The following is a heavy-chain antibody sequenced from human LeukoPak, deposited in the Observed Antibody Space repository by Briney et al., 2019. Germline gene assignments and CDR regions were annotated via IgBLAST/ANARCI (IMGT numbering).Heavy chain of an antibody. J-gene: IGHJ4*02. Sequence: SETLSLTCAVSGGSISSSSYYWSWIRQPAGKGLEWIGRIYISGSTNYNPSLKSRVTMSVDTSKNQFSLKLSSVTAADTAVYYCARDRGTWNDDGFDYWGQGTLVTVSS. CDR3: ARDRGTWNDDGFDY. V-gene: IGHV4-61*02. CDR2: IYISGST. CDR1: GGSISSSSYY. D-gene: IGHD1-1*01.